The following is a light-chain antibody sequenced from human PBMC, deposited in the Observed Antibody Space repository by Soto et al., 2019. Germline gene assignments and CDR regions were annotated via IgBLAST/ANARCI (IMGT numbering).Light chain of an antibody. CDR2: GAS. J-gene: IGKJ1*01. V-gene: IGKV3-20*01. CDR1: QSVSSSY. CDR3: QQLRA. Sequence: EIVLTQSPGTLSLSPGERATLSCRASQSVSSSYLAWYQQKPGQAPRLLIYGASSRDSGIPDRFSGSGSGTDFTLTISRLEPEDFAVYYCQQLRAFGQGTKVDIK.